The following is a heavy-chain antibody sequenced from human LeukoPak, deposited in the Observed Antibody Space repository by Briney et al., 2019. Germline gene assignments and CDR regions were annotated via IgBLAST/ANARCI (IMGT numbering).Heavy chain of an antibody. D-gene: IGHD3-16*01. J-gene: IGHJ4*02. CDR1: GGSISSSSYY. Sequence: SETLSLTCTVSGGSISSSSYYWGWIRQPPGKGLEWIGSIYYSGSTYYNPSLKSRVTISVDTSKNQFSLKLSSVTAADTAVYYWAKHGGGPYYFDYWGQGTLVPVSS. CDR3: AKHGGGPYYFDY. CDR2: IYYSGST. V-gene: IGHV4-39*01.